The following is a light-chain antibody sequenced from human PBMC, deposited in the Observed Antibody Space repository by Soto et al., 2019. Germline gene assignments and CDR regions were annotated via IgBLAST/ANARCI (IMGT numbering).Light chain of an antibody. CDR2: GPS. CDR3: QQFGGSPPVT. J-gene: IGKJ4*01. Sequence: EIVLTQSPGTLSLSPGERATLSCRATQSIFNNFLSWYQQKSGQPPKLLIFGPSGRAAGIPDRFSGSGSGTDFTLTISRLEPEDSAVYFCQQFGGSPPVTVGGGTTVEIK. CDR1: QSIFNNF. V-gene: IGKV3-20*01.